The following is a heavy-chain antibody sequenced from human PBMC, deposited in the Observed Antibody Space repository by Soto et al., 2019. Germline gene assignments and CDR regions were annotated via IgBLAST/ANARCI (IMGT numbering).Heavy chain of an antibody. D-gene: IGHD6-13*01. CDR2: ISYDGGNK. V-gene: IGHV3-30*18. CDR1: GFRFSTYG. Sequence: GWSLRLSCAASGFRFSTYGMHWVRQAPGKGLEWVATISYDGGNKFYADSAKGRFTISRDNSKNTLYLQMNSPRANDTAVYYCSKDSSVVAAGSGGWFDPWGQGTLVTVSS. J-gene: IGHJ5*02. CDR3: SKDSSVVAAGSGGWFDP.